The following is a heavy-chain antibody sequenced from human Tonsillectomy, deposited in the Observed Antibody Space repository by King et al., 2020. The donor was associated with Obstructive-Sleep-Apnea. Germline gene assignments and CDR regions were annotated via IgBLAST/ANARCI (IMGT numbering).Heavy chain of an antibody. CDR3: AKDKRTSGSLYFYGVDV. CDR2: ISSNSVSI. J-gene: IGHJ6*02. Sequence: VQLVESGGGLVQPGRSLRLSCTASGFTFDDYSMHWVRLAPGKGLEWVSGISSNSVSIGYAASVQGRFTISRDNAKNSLYLQMNSLRAEDTALYYCAKDKRTSGSLYFYGVDVWGQGTTVTVSS. D-gene: IGHD3-10*01. CDR1: GFTFDDYS. V-gene: IGHV3-9*01.